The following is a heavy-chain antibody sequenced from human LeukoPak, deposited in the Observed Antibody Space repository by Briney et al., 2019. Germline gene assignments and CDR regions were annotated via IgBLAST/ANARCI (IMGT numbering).Heavy chain of an antibody. CDR3: ARENYDFWSGYLSV. V-gene: IGHV4-38-2*02. D-gene: IGHD3-3*01. CDR2: IYHSGST. CDR1: GYSISSGYY. Sequence: SETLSLTCTVPGYSISSGYYWGWIRPPPGKGLEWIGSIYHSGSTYYNPSLKSRVTISVDTSKNQFSLKLSSVTAADTAVYYCARENYDFWSGYLSVWGKGTTVTVSS. J-gene: IGHJ6*04.